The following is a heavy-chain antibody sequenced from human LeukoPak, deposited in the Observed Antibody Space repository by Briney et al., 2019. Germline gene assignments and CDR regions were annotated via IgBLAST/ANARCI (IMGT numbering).Heavy chain of an antibody. D-gene: IGHD3-10*01. Sequence: GGALRLFCSASAFTFTNFAMNWGRQAPGKGLVWVSSISHSGGSTYYADSVKDRFTISRDNSKNTLYLQMSSLRAEDTALYYCAKETTPNYGSGSYSYDYWGQGTLVTVSS. CDR3: AKETTPNYGSGSYSYDY. CDR1: AFTFTNFA. CDR2: ISHSGGST. V-gene: IGHV3-23*01. J-gene: IGHJ4*02.